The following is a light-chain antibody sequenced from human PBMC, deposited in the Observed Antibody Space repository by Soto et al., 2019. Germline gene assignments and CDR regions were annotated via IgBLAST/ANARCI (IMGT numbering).Light chain of an antibody. CDR1: QPIASN. Sequence: EILMTQSPATMSVSPGERATLSCRASQPIASNVAWYQQRPGQPPRLLIFGASTRASDVPDGFTGSGSGTQFTLTIASLQSEDFAVYYCQQYNNWPITFGQGTRLEIK. CDR3: QQYNNWPIT. V-gene: IGKV3-15*01. CDR2: GAS. J-gene: IGKJ5*01.